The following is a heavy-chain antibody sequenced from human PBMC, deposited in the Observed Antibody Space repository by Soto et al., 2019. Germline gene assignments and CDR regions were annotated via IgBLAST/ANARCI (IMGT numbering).Heavy chain of an antibody. D-gene: IGHD6-13*01. Sequence: QVHLVQSGAEVKKPGASVMVSCRASGYTFTDYAMNWVRQAPGQRAEWMGWINAGNGDLKYSQNFQGRVTITRDASASTAYMELRSLTSEDTAVYFCARGRWSVSKANYYFDYWGQGTLVTGSS. CDR3: ARGRWSVSKANYYFDY. CDR2: INAGNGDL. J-gene: IGHJ4*02. CDR1: GYTFTDYA. V-gene: IGHV1-3*01.